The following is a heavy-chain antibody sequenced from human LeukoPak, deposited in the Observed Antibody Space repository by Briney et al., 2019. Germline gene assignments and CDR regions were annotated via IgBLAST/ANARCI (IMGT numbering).Heavy chain of an antibody. J-gene: IGHJ4*02. CDR2: INPNNGDT. CDR1: GYTFTGYY. CDR3: ARVKAAGFFAGLDY. D-gene: IGHD6-13*01. V-gene: IGHV1-2*02. Sequence: ASVKVSCKASGYTFTGYYMYWVRQAPGQGLEWMGWINPNNGDTHYAQEFQGRVTMTRDTSISTAYMELSRLRSDDTAVYYCARVKAAGFFAGLDYWGQGTLVTVSS.